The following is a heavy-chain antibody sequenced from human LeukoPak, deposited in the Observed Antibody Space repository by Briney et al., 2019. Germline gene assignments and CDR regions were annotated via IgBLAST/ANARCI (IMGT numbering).Heavy chain of an antibody. CDR3: ARESLTWLQSRTSWFDP. D-gene: IGHD5-24*01. CDR1: EFSVGSNY. Sequence: GGSLRLSCAASEFSVGSNYMTWVRQAPGKGLEWVSLIYSGGSTYYADSVKGRFTISRDNSKNTLYLQMNSLRAEDTAVYYCARESLTWLQSRTSWFDPWGQGTLVTVSS. CDR2: IYSGGST. J-gene: IGHJ5*02. V-gene: IGHV3-66*01.